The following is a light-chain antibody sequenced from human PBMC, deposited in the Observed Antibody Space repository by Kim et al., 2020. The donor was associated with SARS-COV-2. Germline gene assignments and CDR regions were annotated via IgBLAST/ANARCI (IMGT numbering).Light chain of an antibody. V-gene: IGKV4-1*01. CDR2: WAS. J-gene: IGKJ2*03. CDR3: QQYYSTPPS. CDR1: QTVLDNSNNKNY. Sequence: ANLNGKSSQTVLDNSNNKNYLAWYQQKPGQAPKLLIYWASIRESGVSDRFSGSGSETDFTLTISSLQAEDVAVYYCQQYYSTPPSCGQGTKLEI.